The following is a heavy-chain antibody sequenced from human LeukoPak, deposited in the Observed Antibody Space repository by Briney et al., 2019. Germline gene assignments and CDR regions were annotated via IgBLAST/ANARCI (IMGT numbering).Heavy chain of an antibody. Sequence: ASVKVSCKASGYTFTSYGISWVRQAPGQGLEWMGWISAYNGNTNYAPKLQGRVTMTTDTSTSTAYMELRSLRSDDTAVYYCARGVSGSYYYYYMDVWGKGTTVTVSS. V-gene: IGHV1-18*01. D-gene: IGHD1-26*01. CDR3: ARGVSGSYYYYYMDV. CDR1: GYTFTSYG. CDR2: ISAYNGNT. J-gene: IGHJ6*03.